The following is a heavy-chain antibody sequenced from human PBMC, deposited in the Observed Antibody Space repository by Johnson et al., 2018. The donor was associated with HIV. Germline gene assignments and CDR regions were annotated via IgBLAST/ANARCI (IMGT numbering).Heavy chain of an antibody. CDR3: AKFVGAGSNDAFDI. CDR1: GFTFSSYA. D-gene: IGHD1-26*01. Sequence: QVQLVESGGGLVQPGGSLRVSCAASGFTFSSYAMHWVRQAPGKGLEWVAVISYDGSNKYYADSVKGRFTISRDNSKNTLYLQMNSLRAEDTAVYYCAKFVGAGSNDAFDIWGQGTMVTVSS. V-gene: IGHV3-30*18. CDR2: ISYDGSNK. J-gene: IGHJ3*02.